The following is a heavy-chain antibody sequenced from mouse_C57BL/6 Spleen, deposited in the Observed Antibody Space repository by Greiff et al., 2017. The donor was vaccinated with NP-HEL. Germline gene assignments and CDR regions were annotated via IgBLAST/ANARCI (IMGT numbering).Heavy chain of an antibody. J-gene: IGHJ2*01. CDR1: GYTFTSYW. CDR3: ARAPYYSNYLDY. Sequence: QVQLQQSGAELVKPGASVKMSCKASGYTFTSYWITWVKQRPGQGLEWIGDIYPGSGSTNYNEKFKSKATLTVDTSSSTAYMQLSSLTSEDSAVYYCARAPYYSNYLDYWGQGTTLTVSS. V-gene: IGHV1-55*01. CDR2: IYPGSGST. D-gene: IGHD2-5*01.